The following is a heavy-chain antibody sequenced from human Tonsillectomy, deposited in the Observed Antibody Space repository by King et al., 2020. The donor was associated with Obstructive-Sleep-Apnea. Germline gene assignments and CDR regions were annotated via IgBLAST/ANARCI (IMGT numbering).Heavy chain of an antibody. CDR3: ARDPFNYYYGSGSYRIDI. Sequence: QLQESGPGLVKPSQTLSLTCAVSGGSISSGGYSWSWIRQPPGKGLEWIGYIYYSGSTYYNPSLKSRVTISVDTSKNQFSLKLSSVTAADTAVYYCARDPFNYYYGSGSYRIDIWGQGTMVTVSS. V-gene: IGHV4-30-4*07. CDR1: GGSISSGGYS. D-gene: IGHD3-10*01. CDR2: IYYSGST. J-gene: IGHJ3*02.